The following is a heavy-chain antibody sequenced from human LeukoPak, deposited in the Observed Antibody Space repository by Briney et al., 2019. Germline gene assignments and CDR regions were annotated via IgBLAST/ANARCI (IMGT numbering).Heavy chain of an antibody. J-gene: IGHJ6*02. CDR2: IYYSGST. CDR1: GGSISSYY. Sequence: SETLSLTCTVSGGSISSYYWSWIRQPPGGGLEWIGYIYYSGSTNYNPSLKRRVTISLDTSKRQFSLKLRSVTAADTAMYYCARSGSDSRYYFGMDVWGQGTTVTVSS. V-gene: IGHV4-59*01. CDR3: ARSGSDSRYYFGMDV. D-gene: IGHD5-12*01.